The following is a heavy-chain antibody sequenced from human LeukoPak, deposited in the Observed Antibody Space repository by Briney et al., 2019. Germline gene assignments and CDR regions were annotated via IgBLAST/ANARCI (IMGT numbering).Heavy chain of an antibody. V-gene: IGHV5-51*01. J-gene: IGHJ4*02. CDR2: IYPGDSDT. CDR3: ARVELYCSGGSCYSGYFDY. D-gene: IGHD2-15*01. Sequence: GEPLKISCKGSGYSFTSYWIGWARQMPGKGLEWMGIIYPGDSDTRYSPSFQGQVTISADKSISTAYLQWSSLKASDTAMYYCARVELYCSGGSCYSGYFDYWGQGTLVTVSS. CDR1: GYSFTSYW.